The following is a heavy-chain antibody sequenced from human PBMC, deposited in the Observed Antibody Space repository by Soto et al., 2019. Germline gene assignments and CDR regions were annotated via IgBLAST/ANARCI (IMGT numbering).Heavy chain of an antibody. CDR2: ISGSGGST. J-gene: IGHJ4*02. D-gene: IGHD3-22*01. CDR1: GFTFSSYA. V-gene: IGHV3-23*01. CDR3: AKDSVTMIVRDYFDY. Sequence: GSLLLSCAASGFTFSSYAMSWVRQAPGKGLEWVSAISGSGGSTYYADSVKGRFTISRDNSKNTLYLQMNSLRAEDTAVYYCAKDSVTMIVRDYFDYWGQGTLVTVSS.